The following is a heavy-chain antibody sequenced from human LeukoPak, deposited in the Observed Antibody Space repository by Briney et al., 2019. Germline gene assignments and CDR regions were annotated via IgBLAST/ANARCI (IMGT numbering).Heavy chain of an antibody. CDR3: AKSDSSGCYYSYFDY. CDR2: FSGNGGST. Sequence: GGSLRLSCAASGFTFSSYAMTWVRQAPGKGLEWVSAFSGNGGSTYYADSVKGRFTISRDNSKNTLYLQMNSLRAEDTAVYYCAKSDSSGCYYSYFDYWGQGALVTVSS. J-gene: IGHJ4*02. V-gene: IGHV3-23*01. CDR1: GFTFSSYA. D-gene: IGHD3-22*01.